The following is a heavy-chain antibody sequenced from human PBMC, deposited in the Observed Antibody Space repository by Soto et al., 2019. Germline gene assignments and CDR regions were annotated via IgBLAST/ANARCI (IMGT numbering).Heavy chain of an antibody. CDR2: IIPIFGTA. Sequence: PVKRSCKTSVDAYSSYASSWVRQAPGQGLEWMGGIIPIFGTADYAQKFQGRVTITADESTSTAYMELSSLRSEDTAVYYCASHYDSSGYYYRGLDYWGQGTLVTVSS. V-gene: IGHV1-69*13. J-gene: IGHJ4*02. CDR3: ASHYDSSGYYYRGLDY. D-gene: IGHD3-22*01. CDR1: VDAYSSYA.